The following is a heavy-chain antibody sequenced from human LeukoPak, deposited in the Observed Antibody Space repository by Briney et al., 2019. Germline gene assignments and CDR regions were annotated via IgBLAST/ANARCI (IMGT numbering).Heavy chain of an antibody. CDR2: ISSSSSYI. CDR3: ARDQHYDILTAYYDYYYYMDV. D-gene: IGHD3-9*01. J-gene: IGHJ6*03. V-gene: IGHV3-21*01. CDR1: GFTFSSYS. Sequence: GGSLRLSYAASGFTFSSYSMNWVRQAPGKGLEWVSSISSSSSYIYYADSVKGRFTISRDNAKNSLYLQMNSLRAEDTAVYYCARDQHYDILTAYYDYYYYMDVWGKGTTVTISS.